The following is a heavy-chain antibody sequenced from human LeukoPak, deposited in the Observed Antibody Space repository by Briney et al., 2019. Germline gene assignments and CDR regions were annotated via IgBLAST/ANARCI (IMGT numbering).Heavy chain of an antibody. Sequence: GGSLRLSCAASGFIFSNYEINWVRQAPGKGLEWVSYISSSGSTISHADSLKGRLTTSRDNAKNSLYLQMNSLRVEDTAVYYCARGGDTGWYTNFDSWGQGTLVTVSS. CDR1: GFIFSNYE. V-gene: IGHV3-48*03. J-gene: IGHJ4*02. D-gene: IGHD6-19*01. CDR3: ARGGDTGWYTNFDS. CDR2: ISSSGSTI.